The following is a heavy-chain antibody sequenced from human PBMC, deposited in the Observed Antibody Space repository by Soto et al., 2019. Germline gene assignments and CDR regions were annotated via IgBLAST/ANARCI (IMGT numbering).Heavy chain of an antibody. CDR3: TKPSPGSHGYGY. J-gene: IGHJ4*02. CDR2: IKSKADGATT. CDR1: GITLSSAW. D-gene: IGHD5-18*01. V-gene: IGHV3-15*01. Sequence: GGSLRLSCAASGITLSSAWMTWVRQAPGKGLEWVGRIKSKADGATTEYGSPVKDRFIISRDDSENTLDLQMNSLKTEDTAVYYCTKPSPGSHGYGYWGQGTLVTVSS.